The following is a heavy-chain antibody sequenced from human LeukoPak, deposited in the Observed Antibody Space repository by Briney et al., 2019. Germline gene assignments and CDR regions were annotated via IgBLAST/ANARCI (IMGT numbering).Heavy chain of an antibody. D-gene: IGHD6-19*01. CDR1: GGSISSSSYY. V-gene: IGHV4-39*07. J-gene: IGHJ5*02. CDR2: IYYSGST. Sequence: SETLSLTCTVSGGSISSSSYYWGWIRQPPGKGLEWIGSIYYSGSTYYNPSLKSRVTISVDTSKNQFSLKLSSVTAADTAVYYCARDSSSGWLNWFDPWGQGTLVTVSS. CDR3: ARDSSSGWLNWFDP.